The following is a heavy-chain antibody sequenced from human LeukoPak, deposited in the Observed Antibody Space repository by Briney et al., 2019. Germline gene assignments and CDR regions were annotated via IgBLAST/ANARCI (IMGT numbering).Heavy chain of an antibody. V-gene: IGHV3-7*01. D-gene: IGHD6-13*01. CDR2: IDQDGSVR. CDR1: GFTFSSFW. Sequence: PGGSLRLSCVASGFTFSSFWMSWVRQAPGKGLEFVANIDQDGSVRNYVDSVKGRFIISRDNAKNSLYLQMDSLRAEDTAVYFCARGPGSSSFDYWGLGTPVTVSS. J-gene: IGHJ4*02. CDR3: ARGPGSSSFDY.